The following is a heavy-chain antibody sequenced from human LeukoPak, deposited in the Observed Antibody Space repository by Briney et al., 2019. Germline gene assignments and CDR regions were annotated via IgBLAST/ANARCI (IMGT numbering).Heavy chain of an antibody. CDR2: ISYDGSNK. V-gene: IGHV3-30*04. J-gene: IGHJ6*03. CDR1: GFTFSSYA. D-gene: IGHD1-26*01. Sequence: PGGSLRLSCAVSGFTFSSYAMHWVRQAPGKGLEWVAVISYDGSNKYYADSVKGRFTISRDNSKNTLYLQMNSLRAEDTAVYYCARDPYNGNYGDSYYYYMDVWGKGTTVTISS. CDR3: ARDPYNGNYGDSYYYYMDV.